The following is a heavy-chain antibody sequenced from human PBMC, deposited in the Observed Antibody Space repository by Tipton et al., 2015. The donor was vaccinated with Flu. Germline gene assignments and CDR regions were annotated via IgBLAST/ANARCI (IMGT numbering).Heavy chain of an antibody. V-gene: IGHV3-7*01. D-gene: IGHD3-10*01. Sequence: SLRLSCAASGLTFSSTSWMSWVRQAPGKGLEWVANIKQDESEKYYVDSVKGRFTISRDNAKNSVYLQMNSLRAEDTAVYYCARPPYYYGSGGGFDYWGQGVLVTVSS. CDR3: ARPPYYYGSGGGFDY. CDR1: GLTFSSTSW. CDR2: IKQDESEK. J-gene: IGHJ4*02.